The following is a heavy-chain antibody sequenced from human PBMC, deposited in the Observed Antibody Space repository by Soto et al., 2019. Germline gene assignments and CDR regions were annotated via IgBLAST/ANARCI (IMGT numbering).Heavy chain of an antibody. V-gene: IGHV4-4*02. J-gene: IGHJ5*02. CDR3: ARAAGHYYDSSGYPDPYNWFDP. D-gene: IGHD3-22*01. CDR2: IYHSGST. CDR1: GGSISSSNW. Sequence: QVQLQESGPGLVKPSGTLSLTCAVSGGSISSSNWWSWVRQPPGKGLEWIGEIYHSGSTNYNPSLKSRVTISVDKSKNQFSLKLSSVTAADTAVYYCARAAGHYYDSSGYPDPYNWFDPWGQGTLVTVSS.